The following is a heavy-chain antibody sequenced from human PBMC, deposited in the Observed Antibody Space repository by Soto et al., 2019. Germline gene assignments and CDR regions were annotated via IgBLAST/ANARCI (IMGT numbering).Heavy chain of an antibody. CDR3: AGSVRPNYFDY. D-gene: IGHD4-17*01. CDR2: IYYSGST. Sequence: PSETLSLTCTVSGGSISSYYWSWIRQPPGKGLEWIGYIYYSGSTNYNPSLKSRVTISVDTSKNQFSLKLSSVTAADTAVYYCAGSVRPNYFDYWGQGTLVTVSS. J-gene: IGHJ4*02. CDR1: GGSISSYY. V-gene: IGHV4-59*01.